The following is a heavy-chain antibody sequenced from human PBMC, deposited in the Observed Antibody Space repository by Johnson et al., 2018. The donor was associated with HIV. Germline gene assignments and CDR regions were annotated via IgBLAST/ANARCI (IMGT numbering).Heavy chain of an antibody. Sequence: QVQLVESGGGLVQPGGSLRLSCAASGFTVSSNYMSWVRQAPGKGLEWVAFIRYDGSYKYYADSVKGRFTISRDNSKNTLYLQMNSLRAEDTAVYYCARVFYRYSSSSTAAFDIWGQGTMVTVSS. V-gene: IGHV3-30*02. CDR2: IRYDGSYK. J-gene: IGHJ3*02. CDR1: GFTVSSNY. CDR3: ARVFYRYSSSSTAAFDI. D-gene: IGHD6-6*01.